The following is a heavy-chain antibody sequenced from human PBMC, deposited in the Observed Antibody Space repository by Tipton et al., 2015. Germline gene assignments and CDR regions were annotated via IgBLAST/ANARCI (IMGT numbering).Heavy chain of an antibody. CDR2: INGNSGDT. Sequence: QVQLVQSGAEVKKPGASVKVSCKASGYSFTTYDIIWVRQATGQGLEWMGWINGNSGDTKYAKKFQGRVTMTRDTSITTAYMELSSLRSDDTAVYYCARVTVTGTWGYFYWGQGTPVTVSS. CDR3: ARVTVTGTWGYFY. J-gene: IGHJ4*02. V-gene: IGHV1-2*02. CDR1: GYSFTTYD. D-gene: IGHD6-19*01.